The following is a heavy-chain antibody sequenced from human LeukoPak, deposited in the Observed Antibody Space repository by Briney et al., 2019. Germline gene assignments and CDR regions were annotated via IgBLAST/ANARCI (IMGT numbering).Heavy chain of an antibody. CDR3: AKLHTTGTPNGDY. J-gene: IGHJ4*02. CDR1: GFTFSSYG. V-gene: IGHV3-30*02. CDR2: IRYDGSNK. D-gene: IGHD1-1*01. Sequence: GGSLRLSCAASGFTFSSYGMHWVRQAPGKGLEWVAFIRYDGSNKYYADTVKGRFTISRDNSKNTLYLQMNSLRAEDTAVYYCAKLHTTGTPNGDYWGQGTLVTVSS.